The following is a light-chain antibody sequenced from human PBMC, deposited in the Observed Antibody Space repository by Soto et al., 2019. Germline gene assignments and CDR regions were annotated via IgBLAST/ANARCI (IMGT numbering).Light chain of an antibody. CDR2: KAS. CDR1: QTISSW. V-gene: IGKV1-5*03. J-gene: IGKJ1*01. CDR3: QHYNSYSEA. Sequence: DIQMTQSPSTQSSSLGQRLTISCXASQTISSWLAWYQQKPGKAPKLLIYKASTLKSGVPSRFSGSGSGTEFTLTISSLQPDDFATYYCQHYNSYSEAFGQGTKVDIK.